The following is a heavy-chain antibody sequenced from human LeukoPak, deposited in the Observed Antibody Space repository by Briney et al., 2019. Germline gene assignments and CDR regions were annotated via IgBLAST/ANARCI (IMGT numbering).Heavy chain of an antibody. J-gene: IGHJ4*02. CDR3: ARGSMPGTGLPFDY. D-gene: IGHD3-9*01. CDR2: VYTGGRT. Sequence: GGSLRLSCATSGFTIGRSDMAWVRQAPGKGLEWVSIVYTGGRTFHADSVKGRFTMSRDQSKNTVGLQMNSLRSEDTALYYCARGSMPGTGLPFDYWGQGTQVSVSS. V-gene: IGHV3-53*05. CDR1: GFTIGRSD.